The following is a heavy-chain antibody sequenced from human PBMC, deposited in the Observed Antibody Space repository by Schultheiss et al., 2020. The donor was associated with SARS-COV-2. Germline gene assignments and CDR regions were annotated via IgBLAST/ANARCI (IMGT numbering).Heavy chain of an antibody. CDR3: ARGVGARTYTPFGY. J-gene: IGHJ4*02. CDR1: GGSFSGYY. V-gene: IGHV4-34*01. D-gene: IGHD2-2*02. CDR2: INHSGST. Sequence: SETLSLTCAVYGGSFSGYYWSWIRQPPGKGLEWIGEINHSGSTNYNPPLKSRVTISVDTSKNQFSLKLSSVTAADTAVYYCARGVGARTYTPFGYWGQGTLVTVSS.